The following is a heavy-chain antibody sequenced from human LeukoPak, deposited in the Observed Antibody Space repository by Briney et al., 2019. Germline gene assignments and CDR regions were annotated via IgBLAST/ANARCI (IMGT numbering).Heavy chain of an antibody. CDR1: VYTFTGYY. Sequence: ASVKVSCKSSVYTFTGYYMHGVRQAPGQGLEWMGLINPNSCCANYAQKFQGRVTITRHRSISTAYMALSRLRADYTDVYYLWRANGTTEYYFDYWGQGTLVTVSS. D-gene: IGHD1-7*01. V-gene: IGHV1-2*02. CDR2: INPNSCCA. CDR3: WRANGTTEYYFDY. J-gene: IGHJ4*02.